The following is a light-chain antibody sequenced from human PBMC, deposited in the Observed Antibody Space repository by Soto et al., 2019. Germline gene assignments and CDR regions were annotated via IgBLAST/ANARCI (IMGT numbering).Light chain of an antibody. CDR1: HSVSSS. CDR2: GAS. CDR3: QQYGGSPRT. J-gene: IGKJ1*01. V-gene: IGKV3-20*01. Sequence: EVVMTQSPATLSVSPGESATLSCRASHSVSSSLAWYQQKPGQTPRLLIYGASTRATGIPDRFSGSGSGTDFTLTISRLEPEDFAVYYCQQYGGSPRTFGQGTKVDIK.